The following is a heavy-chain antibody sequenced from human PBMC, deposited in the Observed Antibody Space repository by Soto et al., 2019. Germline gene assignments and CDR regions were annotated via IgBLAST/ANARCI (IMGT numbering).Heavy chain of an antibody. CDR2: IYYSGST. CDR3: ARSNGDYGDY. D-gene: IGHD4-17*01. V-gene: IGHV4-59*01. CDR1: GDSISSYY. J-gene: IGHJ4*02. Sequence: PSGTLSLTCTVSGDSISSYYWSWIRQPPGKGLEWIGYIYYSGSTNYNPSLKSRVTISVDTSKNQFSLKLSSVTAADTAVYYCARSNGDYGDYWSQGTRVTVSS.